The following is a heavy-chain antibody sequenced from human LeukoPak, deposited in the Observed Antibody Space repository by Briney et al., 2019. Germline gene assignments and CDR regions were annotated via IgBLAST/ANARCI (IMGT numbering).Heavy chain of an antibody. J-gene: IGHJ4*02. V-gene: IGHV3-11*06. D-gene: IGHD1-1*01. Sequence: GGSLRLSCAASGFTSTDSYMTWVRQAPGKGLEWLSYISGSGDDTNYADSVRGRFTISRDNAKNSLYLQMNSLRVEDTAVYYCARDPRTVRIWGQGTLVTVSS. CDR2: ISGSGDDT. CDR1: GFTSTDSY. CDR3: ARDPRTVRI.